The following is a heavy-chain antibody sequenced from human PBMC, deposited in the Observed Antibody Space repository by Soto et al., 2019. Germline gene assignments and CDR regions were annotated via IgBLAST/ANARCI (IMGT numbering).Heavy chain of an antibody. D-gene: IGHD3-22*01. Sequence: ASVKVSCKASGYTFTNFGISWVRQAPGQGLEWMGWISAYNGNTNYAQKFQGRVTMTTDTSTSTAYMEVRSLRFDDTAVYYCARASYYYDSSGYNYWGQGTLVTVSS. CDR2: ISAYNGNT. CDR3: ARASYYYDSSGYNY. V-gene: IGHV1-18*01. CDR1: GYTFTNFG. J-gene: IGHJ4*02.